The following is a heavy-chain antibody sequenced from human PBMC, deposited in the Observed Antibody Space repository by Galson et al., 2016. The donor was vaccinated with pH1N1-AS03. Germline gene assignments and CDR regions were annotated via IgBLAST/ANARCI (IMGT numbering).Heavy chain of an antibody. CDR1: GYSFTNHW. CDR3: ARHREYQVLSSAMVV. V-gene: IGHV5-51*01. CDR2: IYPVDSDT. Sequence: QSGAEVKKPGESLQISCKGSGYSFTNHWIAWVRQMPGKGLEWMGFIYPVDSDTRYSPSFQGQVTISADKSVTTAYLQWSSLKASDTAIYYCARHREYQVLSSAMVVWGQGTTVTVSS. D-gene: IGHD2-2*01. J-gene: IGHJ6*02.